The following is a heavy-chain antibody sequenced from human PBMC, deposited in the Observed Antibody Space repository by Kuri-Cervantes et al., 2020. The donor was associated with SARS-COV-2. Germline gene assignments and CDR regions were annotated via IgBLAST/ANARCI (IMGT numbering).Heavy chain of an antibody. D-gene: IGHD3-22*01. CDR1: GGSISSGGYS. V-gene: IGHV4-30-2*01. Sequence: SETLSLTCAVSGGSISSGGYSWSWIRQPPGKGLEWIGYIYHSGSTYYNPSLKSRVTMSVDTSKNQFSLKLSSVTAADTAVYYCARDADSSGSLDYWGQGTLVTVSS. J-gene: IGHJ4*02. CDR2: IYHSGST. CDR3: ARDADSSGSLDY.